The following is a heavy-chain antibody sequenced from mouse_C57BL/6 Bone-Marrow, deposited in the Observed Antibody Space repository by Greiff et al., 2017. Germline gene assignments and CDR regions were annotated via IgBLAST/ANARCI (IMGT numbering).Heavy chain of an antibody. V-gene: IGHV1-82*01. J-gene: IGHJ4*01. CDR3: ARGYYSNYEGARDY. CDR1: GYAFSSSW. Sequence: QVQLQQSGPELVKPGASVKISCKASGYAFSSSWMNWVKQRPGKGLEWIGRIYPGDGDTNYNGKFKGKATLPADKSSSTAYMQISSLTAEVSAVYFCARGYYSNYEGARDYWGQGTSVTVSS. D-gene: IGHD2-5*01. CDR2: IYPGDGDT.